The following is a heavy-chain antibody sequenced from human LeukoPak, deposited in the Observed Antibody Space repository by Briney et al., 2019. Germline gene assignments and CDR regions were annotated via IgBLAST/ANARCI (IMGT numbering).Heavy chain of an antibody. CDR1: GFTFSDYY. J-gene: IGHJ4*02. CDR3: AGGVIAVAGNDY. V-gene: IGHV4-31*02. CDR2: IYYSGST. Sequence: LRLSCAASGFTFSDYYMSWIRQHPGKGLEWIGYIYYSGSTYYNPSLKSRVTISVDTSKNQFSLKLSSVTAADTAVYYCAGGVIAVAGNDYWGQGTLVTVSS. D-gene: IGHD6-19*01.